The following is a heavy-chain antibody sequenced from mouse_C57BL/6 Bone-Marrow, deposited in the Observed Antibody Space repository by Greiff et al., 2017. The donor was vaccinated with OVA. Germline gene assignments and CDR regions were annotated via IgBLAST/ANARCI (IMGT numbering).Heavy chain of an antibody. Sequence: QVHVKQSGAELVKPGASVKLSCKASGYTFTEYTIHWVKQRSGQGLEWIGWFYPGSGSIKYNEKFKDKATLTADKSSSTVYMELSRLTSEDSAVYFCARHEERGFITTVVAPYFDYWGQGTTLTVSS. D-gene: IGHD1-1*01. CDR2: FYPGSGSI. CDR1: GYTFTEYT. J-gene: IGHJ2*01. V-gene: IGHV1-62-2*01. CDR3: ARHEERGFITTVVAPYFDY.